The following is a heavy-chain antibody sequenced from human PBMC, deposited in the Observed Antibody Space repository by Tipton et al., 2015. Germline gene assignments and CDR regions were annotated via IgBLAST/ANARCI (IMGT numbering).Heavy chain of an antibody. Sequence: QLVQSGAEVKKPGASVKVSCKASGYTFTGYYMHWVRQAPGQGLEWMGWINPNSGGTNYAQKFQGRVTMTRDTSISTAYMELSRLRSDYTAVFHCASGLSIGSQDGMDVWGQGTTVTVSS. D-gene: IGHD3-10*01. CDR3: ASGLSIGSQDGMDV. CDR1: GYTFTGYY. CDR2: INPNSGGT. V-gene: IGHV1-2*02. J-gene: IGHJ6*02.